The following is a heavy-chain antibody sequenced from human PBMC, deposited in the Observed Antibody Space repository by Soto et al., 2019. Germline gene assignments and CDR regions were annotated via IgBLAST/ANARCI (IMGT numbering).Heavy chain of an antibody. CDR3: AGYVAGWGVDY. CDR2: IYHSGST. Sequence: SETLSLTCAVSGGSISSTNWWSWVRQPPGKGLEWIGEIYHSGSTNYNPSLKSRVTISVDKSKNQFSLKLNSMTAADTAVYYCAGYVAGWGVDYWGQGTLVTVSS. D-gene: IGHD6-19*01. V-gene: IGHV4-4*02. CDR1: GGSISSTNW. J-gene: IGHJ4*02.